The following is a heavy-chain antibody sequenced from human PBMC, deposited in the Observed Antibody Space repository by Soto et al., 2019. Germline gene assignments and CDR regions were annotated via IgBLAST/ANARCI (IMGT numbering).Heavy chain of an antibody. Sequence: VASVKVSCKASGYTFTSYGISWVRQAPGQGLEWMGWISAYNGNTNYAQKLQGRVTMTTDTSTSTAYMELSSLRSEDTAVYYCASSTFGGVIGPIDAFDIWGQGTMVTVSS. V-gene: IGHV1-18*01. D-gene: IGHD3-16*02. CDR3: ASSTFGGVIGPIDAFDI. CDR2: ISAYNGNT. J-gene: IGHJ3*02. CDR1: GYTFTSYG.